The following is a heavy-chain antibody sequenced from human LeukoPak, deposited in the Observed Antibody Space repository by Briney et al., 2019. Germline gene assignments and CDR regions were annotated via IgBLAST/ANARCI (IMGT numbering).Heavy chain of an antibody. CDR2: IYYSGST. V-gene: IGHV4-59*01. D-gene: IGHD1-26*01. CDR1: GGSISSYY. J-gene: IGHJ6*02. CDR3: ARAGLGSGMDV. Sequence: SETLSLTCTVSGGSISSYYWSWIRQPPGKGLEWIGYIYYSGSTNYNPSLKSRVTISVDTSKNQFSLKLSSVTAADTAVYYCARAGLGSGMDVWGRGTTVTVS.